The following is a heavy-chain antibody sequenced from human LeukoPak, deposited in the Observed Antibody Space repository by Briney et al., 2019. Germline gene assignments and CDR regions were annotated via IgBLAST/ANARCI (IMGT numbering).Heavy chain of an antibody. CDR2: INPIGGST. D-gene: IGHD6-13*01. CDR3: ARAYSSSTGFDY. CDR1: GYTFTVYY. V-gene: IGHV1-46*04. Sequence: ASVKVSFKASGYTFTVYYMQWVRQAPGQGLEWMGIINPIGGSTTYTQKLQGRVTMTRDMSTSTVYMELSSLKSEDTAVYYCARAYSSSTGFDYWGQGTLVTVSS. J-gene: IGHJ4*02.